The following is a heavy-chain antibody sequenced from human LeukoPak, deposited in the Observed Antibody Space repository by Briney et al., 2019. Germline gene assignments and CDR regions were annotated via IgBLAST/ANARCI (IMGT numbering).Heavy chain of an antibody. CDR1: GFSFSHYW. D-gene: IGHD2-2*01. CDR2: IKGDGSTT. CDR3: AREGLECLGSSCQRAAFDY. Sequence: GGSLRLTCATSGFSFSHYWMHWLRQVPGQGLVWVSRIKGDGSTTMNADSVKGRFTISRDNAKNTLYLQMNSLRVEDTAVYYCAREGLECLGSSCQRAAFDYWGQGTPVTVSS. V-gene: IGHV3-74*03. J-gene: IGHJ4*02.